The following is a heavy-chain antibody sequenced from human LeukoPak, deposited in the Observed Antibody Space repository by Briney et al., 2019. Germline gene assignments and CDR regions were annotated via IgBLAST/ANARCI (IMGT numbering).Heavy chain of an antibody. Sequence: ASVKVSCTASGYTFTSYGISWVRQAPGQGLEWMGWISAYNGNTNYAQKLQGRVTMTTDTSTSTAYMELSSLRSEDTAVYYCARDLGILAAAGTGGGNWFDPWGQGTLVTVSS. V-gene: IGHV1-18*01. CDR2: ISAYNGNT. J-gene: IGHJ5*02. CDR1: GYTFTSYG. D-gene: IGHD6-13*01. CDR3: ARDLGILAAAGTGGGNWFDP.